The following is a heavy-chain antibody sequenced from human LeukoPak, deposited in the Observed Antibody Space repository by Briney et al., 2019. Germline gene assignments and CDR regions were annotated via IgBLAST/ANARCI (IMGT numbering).Heavy chain of an antibody. Sequence: SETLSLTCAVSGGSISSGGYSWSWIRQPPGKGLEWIGFIYHSGSTYYNPSLKSRVTISVDRSKNQFSLNLNSINAADTAVYYCARGLGGSYYFDHWGQGTLVTVSS. D-gene: IGHD1-26*01. J-gene: IGHJ4*02. CDR3: ARGLGGSYYFDH. V-gene: IGHV4-30-2*01. CDR1: GGSISSGGYS. CDR2: IYHSGST.